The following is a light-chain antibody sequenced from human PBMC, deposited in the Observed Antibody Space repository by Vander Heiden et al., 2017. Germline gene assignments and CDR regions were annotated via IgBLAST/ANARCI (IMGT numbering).Light chain of an antibody. CDR2: DVS. CDR3: CSYAGPDTYV. J-gene: IGLJ1*01. Sequence: SARTQPASVSGYPGQATTISCTGTSNDVGNYNLVSWYQQHPRKAPKLIIYDVSERPSGVSDRFSGSKSGNTASLTISGLQAEDEADYYCCSYAGPDTYVFGTVTKVTVL. V-gene: IGLV2-23*02. CDR1: SNDVGNYNL.